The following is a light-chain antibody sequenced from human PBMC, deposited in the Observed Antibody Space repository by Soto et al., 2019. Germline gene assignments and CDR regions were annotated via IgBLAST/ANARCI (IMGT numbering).Light chain of an antibody. CDR2: KAS. J-gene: IGKJ1*01. CDR1: QSASRW. Sequence: DIQMTQSPSTLSASVGDRVTITCRASQSASRWLAWYQHKPGKAPKLLIYKASYLQSGVPSRFSGSGSGTEVTLAISSLQPDDFATYYCQQYNNFWTFGQGTKVEI. V-gene: IGKV1-5*03. CDR3: QQYNNFWT.